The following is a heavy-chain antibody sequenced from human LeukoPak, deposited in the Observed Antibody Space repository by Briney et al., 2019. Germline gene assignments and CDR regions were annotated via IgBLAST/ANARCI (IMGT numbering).Heavy chain of an antibody. Sequence: EASVKVSCKASGGTFSSYAISWVRQAPGQGLEWMGRIIPILGIANYAQKFQGRVTITADKSTSTAYMELSSLRSEDTAVYYCARDITYSGSYYYWGQGTLVTVSS. V-gene: IGHV1-69*04. CDR1: GGTFSSYA. J-gene: IGHJ4*02. D-gene: IGHD1-26*01. CDR2: IIPILGIA. CDR3: ARDITYSGSYYY.